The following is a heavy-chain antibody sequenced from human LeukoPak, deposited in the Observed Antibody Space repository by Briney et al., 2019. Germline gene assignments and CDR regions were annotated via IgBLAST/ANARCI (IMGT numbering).Heavy chain of an antibody. CDR1: GYTFTSYG. D-gene: IGHD4-17*01. J-gene: IGHJ6*04. Sequence: GASVKVSCKASGYTFTSYGISWVRQAPGQGREWMGWISAYNGNTNYAQKLQGRVTMTTDTSTSTAYMELRSLRSDDTAVYYCARDDDGDEDYYYYGMDVWGKGTTVTVSS. CDR2: ISAYNGNT. CDR3: ARDDDGDEDYYYYGMDV. V-gene: IGHV1-18*04.